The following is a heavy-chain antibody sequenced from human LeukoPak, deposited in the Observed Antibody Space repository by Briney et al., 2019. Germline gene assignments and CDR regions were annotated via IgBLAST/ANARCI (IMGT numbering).Heavy chain of an antibody. V-gene: IGHV3-21*01. CDR2: ISSSGSYI. CDR1: RFTFSSYS. D-gene: IGHD4-23*01. CDR3: ARAAYGGNVLLLLASGMDV. J-gene: IGHJ6*03. Sequence: GGSLRLSRAASRFTFSSYSMNWVRQAPGKGLEWVSSISSSGSYIYYADSVKGRFTISRDNAKNSLYLQMNSLRAEDTAVYYCARAAYGGNVLLLLASGMDVWGKGTTVTISS.